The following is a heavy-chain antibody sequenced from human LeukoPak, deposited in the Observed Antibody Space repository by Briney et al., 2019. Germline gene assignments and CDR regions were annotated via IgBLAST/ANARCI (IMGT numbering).Heavy chain of an antibody. D-gene: IGHD4-17*01. V-gene: IGHV4-31*03. J-gene: IGHJ3*02. CDR2: IYYSGST. CDR1: GGSISSGGYY. CDR3: ARVTVTTGAFDI. Sequence: SQTLFLTCTVSGGSISSGGYYWSWIRQHPGKGLEWIGYIYYSGSTYYNPSLKSRVTISVDTSKNQFSLKLSSVTAADTAVYYCARVTVTTGAFDIWGQGTMVTVSS.